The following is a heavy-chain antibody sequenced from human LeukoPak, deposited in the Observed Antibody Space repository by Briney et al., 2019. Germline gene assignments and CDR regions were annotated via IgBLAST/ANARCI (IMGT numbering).Heavy chain of an antibody. J-gene: IGHJ4*02. CDR3: ARVLTMVRGAHY. Sequence: GGSLRLSCAASGFTFSSYAMHWVRQAPGKGLEWVAVISYDGSNKYYADSVKGRFTISRDNSKNTLYLQMNSLRAEDTAVYYCARVLTMVRGAHYWGQGTLVTASS. V-gene: IGHV3-30-3*01. CDR2: ISYDGSNK. D-gene: IGHD3-10*01. CDR1: GFTFSSYA.